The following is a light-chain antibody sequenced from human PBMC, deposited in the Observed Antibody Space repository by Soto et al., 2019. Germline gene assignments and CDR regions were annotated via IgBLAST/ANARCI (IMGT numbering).Light chain of an antibody. J-gene: IGKJ4*01. CDR3: QQYNNWTLT. CDR1: QSVSSN. CDR2: GAS. Sequence: EIVMTQSPATLSVSPGERATLSCRASQSVSSNLAWYQQKPGQAPRLLIYGASIRATGIPARFSGRGSGTEFTLTISSLQSEDFAVYYCQQYNNWTLTFGGGTKVEIK. V-gene: IGKV3-15*01.